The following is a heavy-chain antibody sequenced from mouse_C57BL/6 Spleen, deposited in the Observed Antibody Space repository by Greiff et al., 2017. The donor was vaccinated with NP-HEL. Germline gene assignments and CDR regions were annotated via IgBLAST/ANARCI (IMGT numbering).Heavy chain of an antibody. CDR1: GYTFTDYY. Sequence: EVKLQQSGPELVKPGASVKISCKASGYTFTDYYMNWVKQSHGKSLEWIGDINPNNGGTSYNQKFKGKATLTVDKSSSTAYMELRSLTSEDSAVYYCARDYGSRGAWFAYWGQGTLVTVSA. J-gene: IGHJ3*01. CDR3: ARDYGSRGAWFAY. V-gene: IGHV1-26*01. D-gene: IGHD1-1*01. CDR2: INPNNGGT.